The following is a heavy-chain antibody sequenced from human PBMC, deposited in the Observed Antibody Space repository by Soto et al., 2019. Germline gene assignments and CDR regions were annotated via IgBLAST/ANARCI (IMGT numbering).Heavy chain of an antibody. CDR1: GYTFTSYY. V-gene: IGHV1-2*04. Sequence: ASVKVSCKASGYTFTSYYMHWVRQAPGQGLEWMGWINPNSGGTNYAQKFQGWVTMTRDTSISTAYMELSRLRSDDTAVYYCARDMGLVLVPAADYYGMDVWGQGTTVTVSS. CDR3: ARDMGLVLVPAADYYGMDV. CDR2: INPNSGGT. D-gene: IGHD2-2*01. J-gene: IGHJ6*02.